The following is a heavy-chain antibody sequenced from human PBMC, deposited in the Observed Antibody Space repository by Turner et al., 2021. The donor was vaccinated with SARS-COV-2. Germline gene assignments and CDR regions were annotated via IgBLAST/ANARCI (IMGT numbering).Heavy chain of an antibody. J-gene: IGHJ6*02. CDR2: IYSGSSP. CDR3: ARDDPLGGMDV. V-gene: IGHV3-53*02. CDR1: GFTVSSNY. Sequence: EVQLVVTGGGLIQPGGSLRLSCAASGFTVSSNYMSWVRQAPGKGLEWVSLIYSGSSPYYADSVKGRFTISRDNSKNTLYLQMNSLRAEDTAVYYCARDDPLGGMDVWGQGTTVTVSS.